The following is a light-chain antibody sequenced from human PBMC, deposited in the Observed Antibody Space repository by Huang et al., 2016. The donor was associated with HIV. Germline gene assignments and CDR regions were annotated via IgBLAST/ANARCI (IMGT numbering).Light chain of an antibody. CDR1: QSVGSD. Sequence: EIVLTQSPATLSGSPGERATLSCRASQSVGSDLAWYQHRPGQAPRLLIYSASPRATGIPARFSGSGYGTDFILTVSSLQSEDFALYYCQQYRDWPPYTFGQGTKLEIK. V-gene: IGKV3-15*01. CDR2: SAS. CDR3: QQYRDWPPYT. J-gene: IGKJ2*01.